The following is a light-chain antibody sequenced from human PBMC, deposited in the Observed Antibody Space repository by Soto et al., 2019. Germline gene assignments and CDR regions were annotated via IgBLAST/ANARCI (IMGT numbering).Light chain of an antibody. J-gene: IGLJ3*02. CDR2: EAN. CDR1: STDVGSYDL. CDR3: QSYDSSLSGSRV. V-gene: IGLV2-14*02. Sequence: QSALTQPASVSGSPGQSINISCTGTSTDVGSYDLVSWYQLHPGKAPKLVIYEANKRPSGVPDRFSASTSGTSASLAITGLQAEDEADYYCQSYDSSLSGSRVFGGGTKVTVL.